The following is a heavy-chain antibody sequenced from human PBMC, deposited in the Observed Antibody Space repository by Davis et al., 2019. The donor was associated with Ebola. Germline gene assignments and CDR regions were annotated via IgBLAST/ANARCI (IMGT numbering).Heavy chain of an antibody. Sequence: AASVKVSCKTSGYTFSGYAISWVRQAPGQGLEWIGRINAYNGHTNYAQKFQGRVTVSTDTSTSTVYMELSSLRSEDTAVYYCARYDSSGYADFDYWGQGTLVTVSS. CDR3: ARYDSSGYADFDY. CDR1: GYTFSGYA. V-gene: IGHV1-18*01. D-gene: IGHD3-22*01. CDR2: INAYNGHT. J-gene: IGHJ4*02.